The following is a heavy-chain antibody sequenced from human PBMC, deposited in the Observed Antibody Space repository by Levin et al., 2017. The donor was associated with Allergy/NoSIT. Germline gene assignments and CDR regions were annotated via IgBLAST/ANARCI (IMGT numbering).Heavy chain of an antibody. J-gene: IGHJ4*02. V-gene: IGHV5-51*01. CDR1: GYSFTSHW. CDR2: ISPGDSDT. CDR3: ARPLCSGGSCYSDY. D-gene: IGHD2-15*01. Sequence: GGSLRLSCKGSGYSFTSHWIGWVRQMPGKGLEWMGIISPGDSDTRYTPSFQGQVTITADKSINTAYLQWSSLKASDTAMYYCARPLCSGGSCYSDYWGQGTQVTVSS.